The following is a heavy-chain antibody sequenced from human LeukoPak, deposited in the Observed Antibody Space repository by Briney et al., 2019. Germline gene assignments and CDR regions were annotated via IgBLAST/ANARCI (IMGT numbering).Heavy chain of an antibody. CDR2: IKQDGSEK. D-gene: IGHD6-19*01. CDR1: GFTFDDYA. J-gene: IGHJ6*03. V-gene: IGHV3-7*01. CDR3: ARVRPEQWTIYYYYYMDV. Sequence: GRSLRLSCAASGFTFDDYAMHWVRQAPGKGLEWVANIKQDGSEKYYVDSVKGRFTISRDNAKNSLYLQMNSLRADDTAVYYCARVRPEQWTIYYYYYMDVWGKGTTVTISS.